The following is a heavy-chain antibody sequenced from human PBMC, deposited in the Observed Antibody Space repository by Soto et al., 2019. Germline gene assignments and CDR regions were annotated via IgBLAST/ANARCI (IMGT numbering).Heavy chain of an antibody. Sequence: EVQLVESGGGLVQXGGSLRXXXAXXXXXXXXYSMNXVRQAPGKGLEWVSYISSSSSTIYYADSVKGRFTISRDNAKNSLYLQMNSLRDEDTAVYYCARDRYDFWSGSQRGMDVWGQGTTVTVSS. J-gene: IGHJ6*02. CDR1: XXXXXXYS. V-gene: IGHV3-48*02. D-gene: IGHD3-3*01. CDR3: ARDRYDFWSGSQRGMDV. CDR2: ISSSSSTI.